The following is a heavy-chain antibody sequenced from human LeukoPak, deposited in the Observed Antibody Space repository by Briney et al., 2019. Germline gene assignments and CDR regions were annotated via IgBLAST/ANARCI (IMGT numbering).Heavy chain of an antibody. J-gene: IGHJ4*02. V-gene: IGHV3-74*01. CDR1: GFTLSSYW. Sequence: GGSLRLSCAASGFTLSSYWVHWVRQPPGKGLMWLSRTNEDGSYADYADSVKGRFTISRDNAKNTVYLQMNSLRAEDTAVYYCARGTTWSFDYWGQGTLVTVSS. CDR3: ARGTTWSFDY. CDR2: TNEDGSYA. D-gene: IGHD2/OR15-2a*01.